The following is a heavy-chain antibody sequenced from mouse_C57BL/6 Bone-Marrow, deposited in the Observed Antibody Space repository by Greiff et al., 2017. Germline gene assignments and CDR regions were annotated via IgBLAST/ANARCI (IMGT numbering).Heavy chain of an antibody. J-gene: IGHJ2*01. V-gene: IGHV1-69*01. CDR3: ARRSYYYGSSFDC. CDR1: GYTFTSYW. Sequence: QVQLQQPGAELVMPGASVKLSCKASGYTFTSYWMHWVKQRPGQGLEWIGEIDPSDSYTNYNQTFKGKSTLTVDKSSSTAYMQLSSLTSEDSAVYYCARRSYYYGSSFDCWGTGTTLTVSS. D-gene: IGHD1-1*01. CDR2: IDPSDSYT.